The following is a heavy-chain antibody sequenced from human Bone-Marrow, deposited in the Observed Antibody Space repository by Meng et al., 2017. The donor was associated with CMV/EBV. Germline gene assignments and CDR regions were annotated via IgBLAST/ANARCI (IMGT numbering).Heavy chain of an antibody. Sequence: GESLKISCAASGFTFSSYEMNWVRQAPGKGLEWVSYISSSGSTIYYADSVKGRFTISRDNAKNSLYLQMNSLRAEDTAVYYCAREDSSSSWDYYYGMDVWGQGTTVTVSS. CDR2: ISSSGSTI. V-gene: IGHV3-48*03. D-gene: IGHD6-6*01. J-gene: IGHJ6*02. CDR3: AREDSSSSWDYYYGMDV. CDR1: GFTFSSYE.